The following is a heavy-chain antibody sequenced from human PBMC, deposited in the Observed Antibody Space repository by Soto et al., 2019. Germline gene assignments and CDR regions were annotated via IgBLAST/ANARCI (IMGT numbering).Heavy chain of an antibody. CDR1: GFTFSSYA. V-gene: IGHV3-23*01. CDR2: ISGSGDST. CDR3: AKRGSGSQFDF. D-gene: IGHD1-26*01. Sequence: EVQLLESGGGLVQPGGSLRLSCAASGFTFSSYAMSWVRQAPGKGLEWVSVISGSGDSTYYADSVKGRFTISRDNSKNTLYLQMNSLRAEDTAIYYCAKRGSGSQFDFWGQGTLVTVSS. J-gene: IGHJ4*02.